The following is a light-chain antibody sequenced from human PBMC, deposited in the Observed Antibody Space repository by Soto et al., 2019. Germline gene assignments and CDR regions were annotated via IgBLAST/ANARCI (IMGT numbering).Light chain of an antibody. CDR2: DAF. V-gene: IGKV3-15*01. CDR1: QGVNTD. CDR3: QQYSNWPLT. Sequence: EIVRTQSPAILSVSPGERATLSCRSSQGVNTDVAWYQHKPGXAHRLVLHDAFDRATEIPARLTGTASGTDFNLTISSLQSEDFEVYYCQQYSNWPLTFGGGTKV. J-gene: IGKJ4*01.